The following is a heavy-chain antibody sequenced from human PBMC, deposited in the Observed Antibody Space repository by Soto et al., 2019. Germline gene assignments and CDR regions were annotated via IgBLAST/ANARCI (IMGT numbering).Heavy chain of an antibody. CDR3: AREAQDYYGSGRAGRFDY. CDR1: GYTFTINY. CDR2: INPNGGGT. D-gene: IGHD3-10*01. J-gene: IGHJ4*02. Sequence: ASVKVSCTASGYTFTINYMHWVRQAPGQGLEWMGIINPNGGGTNYAQKFQGWVTMTRDTSISTAHMELSRLRSDDTAVYYCAREAQDYYGSGRAGRFDYWGQGTLVTVS. V-gene: IGHV1-2*04.